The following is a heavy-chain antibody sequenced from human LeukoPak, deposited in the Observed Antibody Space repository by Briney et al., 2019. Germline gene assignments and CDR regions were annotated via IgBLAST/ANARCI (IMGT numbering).Heavy chain of an antibody. D-gene: IGHD3-22*01. CDR3: AKDPPYYYDSSGSYFDY. CDR1: GFTFSSYA. CDR2: ISGSGGST. Sequence: PGGSLRLSCAASGFTFSSYAMSWVRQAPGKGLEWVSAISGSGGSTYYADSVKGRFTIFRDNSKNTLYLQMNSLRAEDTAVYYCAKDPPYYYDSSGSYFDYWGQGTLVTVSS. J-gene: IGHJ4*02. V-gene: IGHV3-23*01.